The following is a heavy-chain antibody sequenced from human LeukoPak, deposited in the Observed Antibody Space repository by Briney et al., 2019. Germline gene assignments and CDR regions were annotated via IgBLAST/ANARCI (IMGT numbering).Heavy chain of an antibody. Sequence: SETLSLTCAVYGGSFSGYYWSWIRQPPGKGLEWIGEINHSGSTNYNPSLKSRVTISVDTSKNQFSLKLSSVTAADTAVYYCASLYCGVDCYADYWGQGTLVTVSS. J-gene: IGHJ4*02. CDR3: ASLYCGVDCYADY. V-gene: IGHV4-34*01. CDR1: GGSFSGYY. CDR2: INHSGST. D-gene: IGHD2-21*02.